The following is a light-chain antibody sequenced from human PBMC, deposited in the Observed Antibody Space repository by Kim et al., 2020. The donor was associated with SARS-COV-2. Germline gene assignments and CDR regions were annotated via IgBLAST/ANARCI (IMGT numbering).Light chain of an antibody. CDR3: QQYGSSPPDT. V-gene: IGKV3-20*01. CDR2: DAS. CDR1: QSVSSNY. J-gene: IGKJ2*01. Sequence: IVLTQSPGTLSLSPGERATLSCRASQSVSSNYFAWYQQKPGQAPRLLIYDASSRATGIPDRFSGSGSGTDFTLTISRLEPEDFAVYYCQQYGSSPPDTFGQGTKLEI.